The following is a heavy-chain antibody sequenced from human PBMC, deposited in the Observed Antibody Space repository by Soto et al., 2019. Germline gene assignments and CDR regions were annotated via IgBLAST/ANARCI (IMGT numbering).Heavy chain of an antibody. CDR2: IYYSGIT. J-gene: IGHJ5*02. Sequence: SETLSLTCTVSGGSISSYYWSWIRQPPGKGLEWIGYIYYSGITNYNPSLKSRVTISVDTSKNQFSLKLSSVTAADTAVDYCARRVVIINDWFDPWGQGTLVTVSS. CDR3: ARRVVIINDWFDP. D-gene: IGHD3-3*01. CDR1: GGSISSYY. V-gene: IGHV4-59*01.